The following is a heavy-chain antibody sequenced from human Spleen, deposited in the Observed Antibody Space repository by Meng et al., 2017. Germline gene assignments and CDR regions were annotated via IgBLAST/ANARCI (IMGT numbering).Heavy chain of an antibody. J-gene: IGHJ6*02. CDR3: ARDASGGYDFWSGYYEKDYYGMDV. V-gene: IGHV5-51*01. D-gene: IGHD3-3*01. CDR2: IYPGDSDT. Sequence: GESLKISCKGSGYSFTSYWIGWVRQMPGKGLEWMGIIYPGDSDTRYSPSFQGQVTISADKSISTAYLQWSSLKASDTATYYCARDASGGYDFWSGYYEKDYYGMDVWGQGTTVTVSS. CDR1: GYSFTSYW.